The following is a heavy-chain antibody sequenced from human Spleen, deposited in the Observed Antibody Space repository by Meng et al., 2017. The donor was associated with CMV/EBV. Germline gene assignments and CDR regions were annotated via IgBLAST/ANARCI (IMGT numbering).Heavy chain of an antibody. CDR3: ARDNSGYEYRIDY. J-gene: IGHJ4*02. V-gene: IGHV3-30*04. D-gene: IGHD5-12*01. CDR1: GFKFSRYA. CDR2: ISYDGSDK. Sequence: AASGFKFSRYAMHWVRQAPGKGLEWVAVISYDGSDKYYADSVQGRFTISRDNSKNTLFLHMDGLTTEDTAVYFCARDNSGYEYRIDYWGQGALVTVSS.